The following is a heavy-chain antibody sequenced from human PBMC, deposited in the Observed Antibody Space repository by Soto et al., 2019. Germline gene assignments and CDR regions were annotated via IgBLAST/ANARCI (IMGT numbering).Heavy chain of an antibody. V-gene: IGHV3-30*18. D-gene: IGHD4-4*01. CDR2: ILHDGSNE. CDR1: GLNFSSYN. CDR3: AKTRDGYSFYFYYGIDV. J-gene: IGHJ6*02. Sequence: PGGSLRLSCAASGLNFSSYNMHWVRQAPGKGLEWVALILHDGSNEYYADSVKGRFTISRDNSKNTLYLQMESLRAEDTAVYYCAKTRDGYSFYFYYGIDVWGQGTTVTVSS.